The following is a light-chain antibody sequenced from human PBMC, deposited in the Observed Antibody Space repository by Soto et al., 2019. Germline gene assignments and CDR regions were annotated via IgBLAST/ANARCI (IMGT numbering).Light chain of an antibody. CDR3: QHLNNWPSYT. V-gene: IGKV3-15*01. Sequence: EIVLTQSPATLSLSPGERATLSCRASQSVSSYLAWYQQKPGQAPRLLIYGASTRDTGVPARFSGSGSGTEFTLTISSLQPEDFAIYYCQHLNNWPSYTFGQGTKVDIK. J-gene: IGKJ2*01. CDR2: GAS. CDR1: QSVSSY.